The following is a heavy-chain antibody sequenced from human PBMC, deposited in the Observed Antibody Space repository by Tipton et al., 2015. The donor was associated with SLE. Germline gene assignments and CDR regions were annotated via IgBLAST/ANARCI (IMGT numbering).Heavy chain of an antibody. CDR3: ARDTSGWPLGAFDI. J-gene: IGHJ3*02. CDR1: GDSVSNNSAA. Sequence: GLVKPSQTLSLTCAISGDSVSNNSAAWNWIRQSPSRGLEWLGRTYYRSKWFYDYAVSVQSRITINPDTSKNQFSLQLNSVTPEDTAAYYCARDTSGWPLGAFDIWGQGTMVTVSS. CDR2: TYYRSKWFY. V-gene: IGHV6-1*01. D-gene: IGHD6-19*01.